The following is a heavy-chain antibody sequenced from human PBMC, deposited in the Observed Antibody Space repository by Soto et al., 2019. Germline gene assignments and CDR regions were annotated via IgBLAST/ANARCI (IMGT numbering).Heavy chain of an antibody. CDR2: IIPLFGTP. V-gene: IGHV1-69*13. CDR3: ARICYDRSGYFYYCGMDV. Sequence: SVKVSCKASGGTFSTDAINWVRQAPGQGLEWMGGIIPLFGTPNYAQKFQGRVTITADESTTTAYMELSSLRSEDTAVYYCARICYDRSGYFYYCGMDVWGQGTTVTVSS. D-gene: IGHD3-22*01. CDR1: GGTFSTDA. J-gene: IGHJ6*02.